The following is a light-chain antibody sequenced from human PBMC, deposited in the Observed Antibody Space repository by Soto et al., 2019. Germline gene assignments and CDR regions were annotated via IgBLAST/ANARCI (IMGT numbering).Light chain of an antibody. J-gene: IGKJ2*01. CDR3: QQYTNWPPFT. Sequence: EVVLTQSPAILSVSPGEGASLSCRASQNVGTSLAWYQQKSGQAPRLLIYGASTRAAGVPARFSGSASGTEYTLTTTSLQSEDFALYYCQQYTNWPPFTFGQGTRLEIK. V-gene: IGKV3-15*01. CDR1: QNVGTS. CDR2: GAS.